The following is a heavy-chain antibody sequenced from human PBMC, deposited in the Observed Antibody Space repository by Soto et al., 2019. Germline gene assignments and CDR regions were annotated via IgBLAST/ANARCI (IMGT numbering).Heavy chain of an antibody. Sequence: SETLSLTCSVSGASIDNFAYYWGWIRQPPGKGLEWIGTVYYNENTYYNPSLKSRVAISVDTAKNQFSLNLRSVTAADTAIYFCARRERYYGSPGWFDPWGQGTLVTVSS. CDR3: ARRERYYGSPGWFDP. D-gene: IGHD3-10*01. V-gene: IGHV4-39*01. J-gene: IGHJ5*01. CDR2: VYYNENT. CDR1: GASIDNFAYY.